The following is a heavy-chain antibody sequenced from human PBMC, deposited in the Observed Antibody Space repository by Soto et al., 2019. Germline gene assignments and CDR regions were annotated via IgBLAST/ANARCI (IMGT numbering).Heavy chain of an antibody. CDR2: IYYSGNT. CDR3: AGGDGPVYFVS. J-gene: IGHJ4*02. V-gene: IGHV4-59*01. Sequence: RQPPGKGPEWIGYIYYSGNTKYNPSLESRVSISVDTSRSQFSLYLTSVTAADAAFYYGAGGDGPVYFVSAFQVTRVTDS.